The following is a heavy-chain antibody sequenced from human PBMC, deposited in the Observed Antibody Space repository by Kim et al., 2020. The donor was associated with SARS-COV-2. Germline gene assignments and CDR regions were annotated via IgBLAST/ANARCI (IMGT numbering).Heavy chain of an antibody. J-gene: IGHJ6*02. V-gene: IGHV1-69*02. D-gene: IGHD3-10*01. CDR3: ARQTYYYGSGSYRGDV. Sequence: KFQGRVTITADKSTSTAYMELSSLRSEDTAVYYCARQTYYYGSGSYRGDVWGQGTTVTVSS.